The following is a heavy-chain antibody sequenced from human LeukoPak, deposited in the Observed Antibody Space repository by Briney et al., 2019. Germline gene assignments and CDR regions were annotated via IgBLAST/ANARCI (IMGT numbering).Heavy chain of an antibody. CDR1: GDSVSSNSAA. CDR2: TYYRSKWYN. D-gene: IGHD3-22*01. CDR3: ARSPPLYDSSGYYHEGAFDI. V-gene: IGHV6-1*01. J-gene: IGHJ3*02. Sequence: SQTLSLTCAISGDSVSSNSAAWNWIRQSPSRGLEWLGRTYYRSKWYNDYAVSVKSRITMNPDTSKNHFPLQLNSVTPEDTAVYYCARSPPLYDSSGYYHEGAFDIWGQGTMVTVSS.